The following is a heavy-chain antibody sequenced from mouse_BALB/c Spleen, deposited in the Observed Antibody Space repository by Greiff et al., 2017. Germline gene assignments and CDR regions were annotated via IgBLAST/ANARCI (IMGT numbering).Heavy chain of an antibody. V-gene: IGHV5-4*02. D-gene: IGHD2-4*01. J-gene: IGHJ3*01. CDR1: GFTFSDYY. CDR3: ARDGVYYDYDGAWFAY. CDR2: ISDGGSYT. Sequence: EVQVVESGGGLVKPGGSLKLSCAASGFTFSDYYMYWVRQTPEKRLEWVATISDGGSYTYYPDSVKGRFTISRDNAKNNLYLQMSSLKSEDTAMYYCARDGVYYDYDGAWFAYWGQGTLVTVSA.